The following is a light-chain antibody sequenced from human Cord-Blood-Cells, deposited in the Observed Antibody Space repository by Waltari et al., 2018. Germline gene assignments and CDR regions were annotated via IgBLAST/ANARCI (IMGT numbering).Light chain of an antibody. CDR1: QSVLYSSNNKNY. CDR3: QQYYSTPIT. CDR2: WAS. J-gene: IGKJ5*01. Sequence: DIVMTQSPDSLAVSLGERATINCKSSQSVLYSSNNKNYLAWYQQKPGQPPKLLICWASTRASVVPDRFSGSGSGTDFTLTISSLQAEDVAVYYCQQYYSTPITFGQGTRLEIK. V-gene: IGKV4-1*01.